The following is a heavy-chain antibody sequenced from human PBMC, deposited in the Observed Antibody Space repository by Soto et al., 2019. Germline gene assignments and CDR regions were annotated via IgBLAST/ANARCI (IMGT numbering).Heavy chain of an antibody. V-gene: IGHV3-23*01. CDR1: GFTFSSYT. CDR3: AKCVGRWNSWFDP. CDR2: ITGSSGHM. Sequence: GGSLRLSCAASGFTFSSYTMTWVRQAPGKGLEWVSSITGSSGHMYYTDSVKGRFTISRDNSKNTLYLQMNSLRAEDTAVYYCAKCVGRWNSWFDPWGQGTLVTVSS. J-gene: IGHJ5*02. D-gene: IGHD2-15*01.